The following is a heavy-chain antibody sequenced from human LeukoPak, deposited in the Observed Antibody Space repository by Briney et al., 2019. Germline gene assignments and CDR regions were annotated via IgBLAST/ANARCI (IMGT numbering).Heavy chain of an antibody. Sequence: GGFLRLSCAASGFTFSSYAMSWVRQAPGKGLEWVSAISGSGGSTYYADSVKGRFTISRDNSKNTLYLQMNSLRAEDTAVYYCAKGQGGSGWLPIDFDYWGQGTLVTVSS. CDR1: GFTFSSYA. CDR3: AKGQGGSGWLPIDFDY. J-gene: IGHJ4*02. V-gene: IGHV3-23*01. D-gene: IGHD6-19*01. CDR2: ISGSGGST.